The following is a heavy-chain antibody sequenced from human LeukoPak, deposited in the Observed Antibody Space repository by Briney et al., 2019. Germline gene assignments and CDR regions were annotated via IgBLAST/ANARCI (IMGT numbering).Heavy chain of an antibody. Sequence: GGSLRLSYAASGFTSSNYWMTWVRQAPGKGLEWVANIKQDGGEKHYVDSVKGRFTISRDNAKNSLYLQMNSLRVEDTAVYYCVRDGVAGARHPFDSWGQGTLVTVSS. CDR1: GFTSSNYW. D-gene: IGHD6-19*01. V-gene: IGHV3-7*04. CDR2: IKQDGGEK. J-gene: IGHJ4*02. CDR3: VRDGVAGARHPFDS.